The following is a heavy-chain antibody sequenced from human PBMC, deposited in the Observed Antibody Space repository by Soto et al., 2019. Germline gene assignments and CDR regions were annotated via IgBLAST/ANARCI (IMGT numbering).Heavy chain of an antibody. V-gene: IGHV3-33*01. J-gene: IGHJ4*02. CDR1: GFTFSSYG. Sequence: SLRLSCAASGFTFSSYGMHWVRQAPGKGLEWVAVIWFDGSNKFYADSVKGRFTISRDNSKNTVSLQMNSLRDEDSAAYYCATTGPYWGQGTLVTVLL. CDR2: IWFDGSNK. CDR3: ATTGPY.